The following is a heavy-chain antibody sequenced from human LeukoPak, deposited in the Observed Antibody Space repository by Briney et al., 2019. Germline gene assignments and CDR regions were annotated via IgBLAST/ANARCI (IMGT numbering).Heavy chain of an antibody. J-gene: IGHJ4*02. CDR1: GFPFSTYG. D-gene: IGHD3-22*01. V-gene: IGHV3-30*02. Sequence: PGGSLRLSCAASGFPFSTYGMHWVRQAPGKGLEWVGFTRYDEKNQYYADSVKGRFTISRDHSKNTLYLQMNSLRVEGTGVYYCAKEGSGSYRCIDFWGQGTLVTVSS. CDR2: TRYDEKNQ. CDR3: AKEGSGSYRCIDF.